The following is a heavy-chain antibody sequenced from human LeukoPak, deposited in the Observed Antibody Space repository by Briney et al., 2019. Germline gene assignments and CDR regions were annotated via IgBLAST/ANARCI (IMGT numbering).Heavy chain of an antibody. J-gene: IGHJ4*02. CDR1: GGSFSGYY. CDR2: INHSGST. V-gene: IGHV4-34*01. D-gene: IGHD6-19*01. Sequence: PSETLSLTCAVYGGSFSGYYWSWIRQPPGKGLEWIGEINHSGSTNYNPSLKSRVTISVDTSKNQFSLKLSSVTAADTAVYYCAKGSGWYYVSFDYWGQGTLVTVSS. CDR3: AKGSGWYYVSFDY.